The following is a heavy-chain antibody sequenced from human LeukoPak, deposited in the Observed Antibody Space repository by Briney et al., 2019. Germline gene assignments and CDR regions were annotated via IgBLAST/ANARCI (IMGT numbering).Heavy chain of an antibody. J-gene: IGHJ4*02. CDR1: GFTFRGYV. D-gene: IGHD3-22*01. Sequence: DPGRSLRLSCAVSGFTFRGYVMHWARQAPGKGLEWVAVISHDGSNKYYADSVKGRFTITRDNSKNTLYLQMNSLRAEDTAVYYCARGSDYYDSGFDYWGQGTLVTVSS. CDR3: ARGSDYYDSGFDY. V-gene: IGHV3-30*04. CDR2: ISHDGSNK.